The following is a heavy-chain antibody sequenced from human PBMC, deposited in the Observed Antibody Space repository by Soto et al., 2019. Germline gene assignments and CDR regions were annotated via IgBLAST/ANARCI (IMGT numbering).Heavy chain of an antibody. CDR1: GGSISSSSYY. CDR3: ARLNGLLDY. J-gene: IGHJ4*02. CDR2: IYYSGST. V-gene: IGHV4-39*01. Sequence: SETLSLTCTVSGGSISSSSYYWGWIRQPPGKGLEWIGSIYYSGSTYYNPSLKSRVTISVDTSKNQFSLKLSSVTAADTAVYYCARLNGLLDYWGQGTLVTVSS.